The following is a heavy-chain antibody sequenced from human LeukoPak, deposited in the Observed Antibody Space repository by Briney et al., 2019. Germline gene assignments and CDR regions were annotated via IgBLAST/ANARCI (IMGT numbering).Heavy chain of an antibody. CDR2: IYYSGST. Sequence: PSETLSLTCTVSGGSISSGGYYWSWIRQHPGKGLEWIGYIYYSGSTYYNPSLKSRVTISVDTSKNQFSLKLSSVTAADTAVYYCARGMSDFWSGYFDYWGQGTLVTVFS. D-gene: IGHD3-3*01. CDR3: ARGMSDFWSGYFDY. J-gene: IGHJ4*02. V-gene: IGHV4-31*03. CDR1: GGSISSGGYY.